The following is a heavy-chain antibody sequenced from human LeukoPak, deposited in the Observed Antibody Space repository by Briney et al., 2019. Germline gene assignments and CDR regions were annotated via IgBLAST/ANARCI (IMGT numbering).Heavy chain of an antibody. CDR3: ASPNPNYGDYYYYGMDV. D-gene: IGHD4-17*01. V-gene: IGHV3-23*01. CDR1: GFTFSSYA. J-gene: IGHJ6*02. CDR2: ISGSGGST. Sequence: GGSLRLSCAASGFTFSSYAMSWVRQAPGRGLDWVSTISGSGGSTYYADSVKGRFTISRDNSKNTLYPQMNSLRAEDTAVYYCASPNPNYGDYYYYGMDVWGQGTTVTVSS.